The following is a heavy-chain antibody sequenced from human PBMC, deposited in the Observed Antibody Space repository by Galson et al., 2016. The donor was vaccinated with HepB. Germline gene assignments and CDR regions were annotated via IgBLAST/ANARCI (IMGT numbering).Heavy chain of an antibody. CDR3: VRDTSSGWSFDL. D-gene: IGHD3-10*01. Sequence: SLRLSCAASGYTFSSYWMSWVRQAPGKGLVWVANIKRDGAEIYYIDSVRGRFTISRDNANNSMHLQMNSLRAEDTAVYFCVRDTSSGWSFDLWGRGTLVTVSS. CDR1: GYTFSSYW. V-gene: IGHV3-7*04. J-gene: IGHJ2*01. CDR2: IKRDGAEI.